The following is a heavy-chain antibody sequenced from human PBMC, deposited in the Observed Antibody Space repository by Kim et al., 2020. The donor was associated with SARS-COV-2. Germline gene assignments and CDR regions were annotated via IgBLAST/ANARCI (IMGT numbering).Heavy chain of an antibody. J-gene: IGHJ5*02. Sequence: ASVKVSCKASGYTFTGYYMHWVRQAPGQGLEWMGWINPNSGGTNYAQKFQGWVTMTRDTSISTAYMELSRLRSDDTAVYYCARAAPRVMYGYLESENWFDPWGQGTLVTVSS. CDR1: GYTFTGYY. CDR2: INPNSGGT. D-gene: IGHD3-16*01. V-gene: IGHV1-2*04. CDR3: ARAAPRVMYGYLESENWFDP.